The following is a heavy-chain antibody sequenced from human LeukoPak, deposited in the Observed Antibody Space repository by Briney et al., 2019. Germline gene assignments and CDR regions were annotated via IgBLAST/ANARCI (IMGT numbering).Heavy chain of an antibody. V-gene: IGHV3-30*02. J-gene: IGHJ6*03. Sequence: GGSLRLSCAASGFSFRHYGMYWVRQAPGKGLEWVSFIRDDGDAQYYADSVKGRFTISRDNSNNALFLQMNGLRAEDTAVYYCAKVSYDFMDVYYYYYMGVWGKGTTVAVSS. CDR1: GFSFRHYG. CDR3: AKVSYDFMDVYYYYYMGV. D-gene: IGHD2/OR15-2a*01. CDR2: IRDDGDAQ.